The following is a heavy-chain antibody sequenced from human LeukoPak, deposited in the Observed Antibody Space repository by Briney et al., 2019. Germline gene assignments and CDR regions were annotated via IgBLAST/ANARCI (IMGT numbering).Heavy chain of an antibody. V-gene: IGHV3-11*01. D-gene: IGHD3-9*01. Sequence: GGSLRLSCAASGFTFSDYYMSWIRQAPGKGLEWVSYISSSGSTIYYADSVKGRFTISRDNAKNSLYLQMNSLRAEDTAVYYCARDFRYYDILTGYSDYWGQGTLVTVSS. J-gene: IGHJ4*02. CDR3: ARDFRYYDILTGYSDY. CDR1: GFTFSDYY. CDR2: ISSSGSTI.